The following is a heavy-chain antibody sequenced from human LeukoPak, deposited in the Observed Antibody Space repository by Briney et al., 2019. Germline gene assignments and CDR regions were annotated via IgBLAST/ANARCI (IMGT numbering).Heavy chain of an antibody. D-gene: IGHD3-16*02. CDR1: GGSFSGYY. J-gene: IGHJ4*02. CDR2: INHSGST. Sequence: SETLSLTCAVYGGSFSGYYWSRIRQPPGKGLEWIGEINHSGSTNYNPSLKSRVTISVDTSKNQFSLKLSSVTAADTAVYYCARGSKHDYVWGSYRYRPSYYFDYWGQGTLVTVSS. CDR3: ARGSKHDYVWGSYRYRPSYYFDY. V-gene: IGHV4-34*01.